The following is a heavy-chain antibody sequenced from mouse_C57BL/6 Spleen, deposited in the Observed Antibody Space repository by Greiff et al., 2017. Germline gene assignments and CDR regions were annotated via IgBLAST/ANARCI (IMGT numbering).Heavy chain of an antibody. CDR2: IDPSDSYT. CDR1: GYTFTSYW. J-gene: IGHJ4*01. CDR3: ARGGYSGAMDY. Sequence: QVQLQQPGAELVRPGTSVKLSCKASGYTFTSYWMHWVKQRPGQGLEWIGVIDPSDSYTNYNQKFKGKATLTVDTSSSTAYMQLSSLTSEDAAVYYCARGGYSGAMDYWGQGTSVTVSS. D-gene: IGHD2-3*01. V-gene: IGHV1-59*01.